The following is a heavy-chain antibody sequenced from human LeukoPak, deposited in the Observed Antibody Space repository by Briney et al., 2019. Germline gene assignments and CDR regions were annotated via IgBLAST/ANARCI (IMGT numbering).Heavy chain of an antibody. V-gene: IGHV3-73*01. CDR1: GFTFSGSA. CDR3: TRPPAGY. Sequence: GGSLRPACAASGFTFSGSAMHWDRQASGKVLESVGRIISKANSYATAYAASVKGRFNISRDDSKHTAYLQMNSLKTEDTAVYYCTRPPAGYWGQGTLVTVSS. D-gene: IGHD3-10*01. CDR2: IISKANSYAT. J-gene: IGHJ4*02.